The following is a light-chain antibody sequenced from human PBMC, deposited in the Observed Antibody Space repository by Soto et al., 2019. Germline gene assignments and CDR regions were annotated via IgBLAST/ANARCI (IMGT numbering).Light chain of an antibody. V-gene: IGKV3-15*01. CDR2: GSS. Sequence: EIVRTQSPATLSVSPGETATLSCRASQSVSRNLAWYHKKPGQAHRLLVYGSSSRATGIPARFSGSGSGTEFTLTISSLQSEDFAVYYCQKYNNWPQTFGQGTKVDI. CDR3: QKYNNWPQT. CDR1: QSVSRN. J-gene: IGKJ1*01.